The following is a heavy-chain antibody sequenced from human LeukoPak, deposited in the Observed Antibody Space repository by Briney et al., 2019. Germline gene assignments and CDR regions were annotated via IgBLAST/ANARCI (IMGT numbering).Heavy chain of an antibody. CDR3: ARKYCSTTSCLFDN. CDR1: GFTFSGSA. J-gene: IGHJ4*02. CDR2: ISSSGTTI. D-gene: IGHD2-2*01. V-gene: IGHV3-48*03. Sequence: GGSLKLSCAASGFTFSGSAMHWVRQAPEKGLQWVSDISSSGTTIYYADSVKGRFTISRDNAKNPLYLQMNSLRAEDTAVYYCARKYCSTTSCLFDNWGQGTLVTVSS.